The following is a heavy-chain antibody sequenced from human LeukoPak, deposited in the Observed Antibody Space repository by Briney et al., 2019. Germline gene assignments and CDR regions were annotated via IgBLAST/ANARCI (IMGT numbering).Heavy chain of an antibody. J-gene: IGHJ6*02. CDR2: ISWNSGSI. CDR3: AKDVLTATTFDSGMNV. V-gene: IGHV3-9*01. CDR1: GFAFDDYA. Sequence: GRSLRLSCAASGFAFDDYAMHWVRQAPGKGLEWVSGISWNSGSIGYADSVKGRFTISRDNAKNSLYLQMNSLRAEDTALYYCAKDVLTATTFDSGMNVWGQGTTVTVSS. D-gene: IGHD1-20*01.